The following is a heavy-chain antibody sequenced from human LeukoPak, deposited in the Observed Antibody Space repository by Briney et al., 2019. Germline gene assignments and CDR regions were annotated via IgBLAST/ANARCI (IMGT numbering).Heavy chain of an antibody. CDR2: IIPIFGTA. J-gene: IGHJ4*02. V-gene: IGHV1-69*05. CDR3: ARALHPSDYYFDY. Sequence: ASVKVSCKASGGTFSSYAISWVRQAPGQGLEWVGRIIPIFGTANYAQKFQGRVTITTDESTSTAYMELSSLRSEDTAVYYCARALHPSDYYFDYWGQGTLVTVSS. CDR1: GGTFSSYA.